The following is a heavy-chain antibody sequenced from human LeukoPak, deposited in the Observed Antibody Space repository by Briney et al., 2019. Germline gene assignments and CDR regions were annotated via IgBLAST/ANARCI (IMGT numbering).Heavy chain of an antibody. CDR3: VRDRIHCSSGSYAY. D-gene: IGHD3-10*01. Sequence: ASVKVSCKASDYTFTTFGISWVRQAPGQGLEWMGWTSADNGYTNYAQKVQGRVTMTTDTSTTTAYMELRSLTSDDTAVYYCVRDRIHCSSGSYAYWGQGTLVTVSS. CDR1: DYTFTTFG. V-gene: IGHV1-18*01. CDR2: TSADNGYT. J-gene: IGHJ4*02.